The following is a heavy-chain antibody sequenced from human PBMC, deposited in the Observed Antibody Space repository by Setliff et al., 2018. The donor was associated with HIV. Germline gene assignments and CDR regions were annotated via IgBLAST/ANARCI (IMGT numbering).Heavy chain of an antibody. CDR2: ISGYNGNT. D-gene: IGHD6-25*01. CDR3: ARDRLNVYSSGWGVGY. V-gene: IGHV1-18*04. Sequence: ASVKVSCKASGGTFRSHEISWVRQAPGQGLEWMGWISGYNGNTNFAQKLQGRVTMTTDTSTSTAYMELRSLRSDDTAVYYCARDRLNVYSSGWGVGYWGQGTLVTVSS. CDR1: GGTFRSHE. J-gene: IGHJ4*02.